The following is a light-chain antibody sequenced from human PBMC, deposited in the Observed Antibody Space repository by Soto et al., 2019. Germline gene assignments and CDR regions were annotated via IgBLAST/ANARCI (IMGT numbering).Light chain of an antibody. Sequence: SYELTQPPSVSVSPGQTASITCSGDKLGDKYACWYHQKPGQSPVLVIYQDSKRPSGIPERFSGSNSGNTATLTISGTQAMDEGDYYCQAWDSRTAVVFGGGTKVTVL. CDR2: QDS. CDR1: KLGDKY. J-gene: IGLJ2*01. V-gene: IGLV3-1*01. CDR3: QAWDSRTAVV.